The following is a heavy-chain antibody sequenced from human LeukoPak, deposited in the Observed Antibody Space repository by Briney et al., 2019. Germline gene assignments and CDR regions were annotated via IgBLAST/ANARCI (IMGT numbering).Heavy chain of an antibody. CDR3: ARDSITMIDY. CDR1: GGSFRGYY. D-gene: IGHD3-22*01. V-gene: IGHV4-34*01. J-gene: IGHJ4*02. Sequence: SETLSLTCAVYGGSFRGYYWSWIRQPPGKGREWIGEINHSGSTNYNPSLKSRVTISVDASKNQFSLKLSSVTAADTAVYYCARDSITMIDYWGQGTLVTVSS. CDR2: INHSGST.